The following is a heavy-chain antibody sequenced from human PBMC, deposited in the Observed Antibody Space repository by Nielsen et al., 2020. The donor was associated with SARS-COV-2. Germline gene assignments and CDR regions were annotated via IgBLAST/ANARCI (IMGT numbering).Heavy chain of an antibody. CDR2: ISYDGSNK. CDR3: AKDTRLYYSYGMDV. J-gene: IGHJ6*02. V-gene: IGHV3-30*18. Sequence: GESLKISCAASGFTFSSYGMHWVRQAPSKGLEWVAVISYDGSNKYYADSVKGRFTISRDNFKNTLYLQMNSLRAEDTAVYYCAKDTRLYYSYGMDVWGQGTTVTVSS. CDR1: GFTFSSYG.